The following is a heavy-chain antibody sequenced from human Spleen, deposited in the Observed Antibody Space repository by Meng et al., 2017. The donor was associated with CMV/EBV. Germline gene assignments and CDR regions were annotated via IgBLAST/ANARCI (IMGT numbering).Heavy chain of an antibody. CDR1: GYNFINYV. Sequence: SCQTSGYNFINYVITWVRQAPGQGLEWMGWISVYSGNTKYSQKLQGRVSMTTDRSTATAYMELRSLRSDDTAVYYCARAEVADTFFDYWGQGTLVTVSS. CDR3: ARAEVADTFFDY. CDR2: ISVYSGNT. V-gene: IGHV1-18*01. J-gene: IGHJ4*02. D-gene: IGHD6-19*01.